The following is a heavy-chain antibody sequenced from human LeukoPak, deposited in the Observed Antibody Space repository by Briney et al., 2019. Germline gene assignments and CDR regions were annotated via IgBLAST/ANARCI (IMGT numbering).Heavy chain of an antibody. CDR2: IGTAGDT. D-gene: IGHD2-15*01. V-gene: IGHV3-13*01. Sequence: PGGSLRLSCAASGFTFSRYDMHWVRQDTGRGLEWVSAIGTAGDTYYPGSVKGRFTISRDNAKNSLYLQMDSLRPEDTAVYYCARDFHRCNGGSCRQFDYWGQGALVTVSS. CDR1: GFTFSRYD. CDR3: ARDFHRCNGGSCRQFDY. J-gene: IGHJ4*02.